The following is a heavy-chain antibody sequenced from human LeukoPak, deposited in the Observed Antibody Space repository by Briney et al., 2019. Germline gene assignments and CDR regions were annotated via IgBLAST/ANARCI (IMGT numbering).Heavy chain of an antibody. CDR1: GFTFSGYW. Sequence: PGGSLRLSCAASGFTFSGYWMSWVRQARGKGLEWVANIDQDGSEKYYVDSVKGRFTISKDNAKNSLFLQMNSLSDEDTAVYYCARIKGGTSATISYWGQGTLVTVSS. J-gene: IGHJ4*02. D-gene: IGHD1-26*01. V-gene: IGHV3-7*01. CDR3: ARIKGGTSATISY. CDR2: IDQDGSEK.